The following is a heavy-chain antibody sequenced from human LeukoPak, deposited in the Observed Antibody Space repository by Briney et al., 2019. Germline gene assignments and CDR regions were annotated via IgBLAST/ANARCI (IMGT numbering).Heavy chain of an antibody. CDR1: GHTFTGYY. J-gene: IGHJ4*02. CDR2: INPSSGGT. V-gene: IGHV1-2*02. Sequence: GASVKVSCKASGHTFTGYYMHRVRQAPGQGLEWMGWINPSSGGTNYAQNFQGRVTMTRDTSISTAYMELSRLRSDDTAVYYCARSANPATAFDYWGQGTLVTVSS. CDR3: ARSANPATAFDY. D-gene: IGHD2-21*02.